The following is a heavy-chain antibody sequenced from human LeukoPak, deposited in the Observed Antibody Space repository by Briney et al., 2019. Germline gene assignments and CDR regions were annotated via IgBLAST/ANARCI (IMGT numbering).Heavy chain of an antibody. J-gene: IGHJ5*02. CDR1: GDSVSSNSAA. V-gene: IGHV6-1*01. CDR3: ARDNLTPTPQSNWFDP. CDR2: TYYRSKWYN. D-gene: IGHD1-14*01. Sequence: SQTLSLTCAISGDSVSSNSAAWNWIRQSPSRGLEWLGRTYYRSKWYNDYAVSVKSRITINPDTSKNQFSLQLNSVTPEDTAVYYCARDNLTPTPQSNWFDPWGQGTLVTVSS.